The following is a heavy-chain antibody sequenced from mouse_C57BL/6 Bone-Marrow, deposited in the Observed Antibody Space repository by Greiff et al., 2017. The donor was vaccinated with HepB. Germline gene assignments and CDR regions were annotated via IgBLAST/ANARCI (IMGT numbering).Heavy chain of an antibody. CDR1: GFTFSDYG. D-gene: IGHD1-1*01. CDR3: ARLITTVVGDYAMDY. J-gene: IGHJ4*01. CDR2: ISSRSSTI. V-gene: IGHV5-17*01. Sequence: EVKLMESGGGLVKPGGSLKLSCAASGFTFSDYGMHWVRQAPEKGLEWVAYISSRSSTIYYADTVKGRFTISRDNAKNTLFLQMTSLRSEDTAMYYCARLITTVVGDYAMDYWGQGTSVTVSS.